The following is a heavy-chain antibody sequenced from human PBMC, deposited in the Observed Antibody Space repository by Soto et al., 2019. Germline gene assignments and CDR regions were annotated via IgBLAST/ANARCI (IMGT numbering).Heavy chain of an antibody. Sequence: QVQLQESGPGLVKPSETLSLTCTVSGDSITNNNYYWGWIRQSPGKGLEWMGSIHHSGGTYNNPSLKRRITMSAHSSNTQLSLSLTSVTAADTAVYYCAIQNRQLWPNFDFWGQGTLVAVSS. D-gene: IGHD1-1*01. J-gene: IGHJ4*02. CDR1: GDSITNNNYY. CDR3: AIQNRQLWPNFDF. V-gene: IGHV4-39*01. CDR2: IHHSGGT.